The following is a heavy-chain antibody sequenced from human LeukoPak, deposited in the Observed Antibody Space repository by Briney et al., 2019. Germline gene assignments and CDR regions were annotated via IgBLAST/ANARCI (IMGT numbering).Heavy chain of an antibody. CDR3: ARMGIVGATGYYFDY. J-gene: IGHJ4*02. D-gene: IGHD1-26*01. Sequence: SETLSLTCTVSGGSISSGGYYWSWIRQHPGKGLEWIGSIYYSGSTYYNPSLKSRVTISVDTSKNQFSLRLSSVTAADTAVYYCARMGIVGATGYYFDYWGQGTLVTVSS. CDR1: GGSISSGGYY. CDR2: IYYSGST. V-gene: IGHV4-31*03.